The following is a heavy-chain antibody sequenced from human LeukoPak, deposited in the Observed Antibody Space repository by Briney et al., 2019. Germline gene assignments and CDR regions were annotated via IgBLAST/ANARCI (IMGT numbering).Heavy chain of an antibody. CDR2: INPNSGGT. CDR3: ARDRYSTNAFDI. J-gene: IGHJ3*02. D-gene: IGHD6-13*01. Sequence: ASVKASCKASGYTFTGYYMHWVRQAPGQGLEWMGWINPNSGGTNYAQKFQGRVTMTRDTSISTAYMELSRLRSDDTAVYYCARDRYSTNAFDIWGQGTMVTVSS. CDR1: GYTFTGYY. V-gene: IGHV1-2*02.